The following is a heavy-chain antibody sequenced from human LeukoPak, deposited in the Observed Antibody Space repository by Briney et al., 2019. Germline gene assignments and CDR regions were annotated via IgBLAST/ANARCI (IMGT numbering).Heavy chain of an antibody. CDR2: ISAYNGNT. CDR3: ARDLLRVVDY. D-gene: IGHD2-15*01. CDR1: GYTFTGYH. Sequence: GASVKVSCKASGYTFTGYHIHWVRQAPGQGLEWMGWISAYNGNTNYAQKLQGRVTMTTDTSTSTAYMELRSLRSDDTAVYYCARDLLRVVDYWGQGTLVTVSS. J-gene: IGHJ4*02. V-gene: IGHV1-18*04.